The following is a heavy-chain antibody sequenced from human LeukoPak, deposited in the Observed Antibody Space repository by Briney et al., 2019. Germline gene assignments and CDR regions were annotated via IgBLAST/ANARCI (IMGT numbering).Heavy chain of an antibody. D-gene: IGHD3-22*01. J-gene: IGHJ4*02. CDR3: ARSYTASGYYYGVAY. CDR1: GFTFNNYW. Sequence: GGSLRLSCAVSGFTFNNYWMTWVRQAPGKGLEWVATIKHDGRDKHYVDSVKGRFAISRDNANNSVHLQMNSLRAEDTAVYFCARSYTASGYYYGVAYWGQGTLVSVSS. V-gene: IGHV3-7*01. CDR2: IKHDGRDK.